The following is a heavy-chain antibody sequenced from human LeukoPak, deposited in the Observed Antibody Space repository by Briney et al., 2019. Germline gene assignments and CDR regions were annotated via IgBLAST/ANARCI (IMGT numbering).Heavy chain of an antibody. CDR2: IDWDDDK. V-gene: IGHV2-70*11. Sequence: SGPTLVNPTQTLSLTCTFSGFSLSTSGMCVSWIRQPPGKALEWLARIDWDDDKYYSTSLKTRLTISKDTSKNQVVLTMTNMSPEDTATYYCARIQVVTAPYYYYYMDVWGKGTTVTVSS. CDR3: ARIQVVTAPYYYYYMDV. D-gene: IGHD2-21*02. J-gene: IGHJ6*03. CDR1: GFSLSTSGMC.